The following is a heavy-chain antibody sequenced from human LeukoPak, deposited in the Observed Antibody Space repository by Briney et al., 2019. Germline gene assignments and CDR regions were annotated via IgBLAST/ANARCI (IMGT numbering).Heavy chain of an antibody. CDR2: IYSGGST. J-gene: IGHJ4*02. D-gene: IGHD3-22*01. Sequence: GGSLRLSCAASGFTVSSNYMSWVRQAPGKGLEWVSVIYSGGSTYYADSVKGRFTISRDNSKNTLYLQMNSLRAEDTAVYYCARDRYYYDSSGYYWDYWGQGTLVTASS. V-gene: IGHV3-53*01. CDR1: GFTVSSNY. CDR3: ARDRYYYDSSGYYWDY.